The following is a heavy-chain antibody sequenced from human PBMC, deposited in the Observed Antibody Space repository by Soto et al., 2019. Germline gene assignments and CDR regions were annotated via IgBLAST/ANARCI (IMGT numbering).Heavy chain of an antibody. D-gene: IGHD2-2*02. J-gene: IGHJ4*02. Sequence: LRLSCAASGFTFNNYAMSWVRQAPGKGLEWVSAISGSGGSTYYADSVKGRFTISRDNFKNTLYLQMNSLRAEDTAVYYCAKRPYCSSTSCYTTKFDYWGQGTLVTVSS. V-gene: IGHV3-23*01. CDR3: AKRPYCSSTSCYTTKFDY. CDR1: GFTFNNYA. CDR2: ISGSGGST.